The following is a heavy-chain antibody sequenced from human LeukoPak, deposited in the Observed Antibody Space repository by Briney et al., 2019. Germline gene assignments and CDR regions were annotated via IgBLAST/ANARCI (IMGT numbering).Heavy chain of an antibody. D-gene: IGHD3-22*01. CDR1: GFTFSDDY. V-gene: IGHV3-11*01. CDR2: ISSSGSTI. Sequence: GGSLRLSCAASGFTFSDDYMSWIRQAPGKGLEWVSYISSSGSTIYYADSVKGRFTISRDNAKNSLYLQMNSLRAEDTAVYYCARDRNYYDSSRYHRVDYWGQGTLVTVSS. J-gene: IGHJ4*02. CDR3: ARDRNYYDSSRYHRVDY.